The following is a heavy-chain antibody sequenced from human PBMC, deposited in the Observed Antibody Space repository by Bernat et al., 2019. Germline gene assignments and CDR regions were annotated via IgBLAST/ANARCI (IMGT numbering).Heavy chain of an antibody. CDR1: GSTFSSYA. CDR3: AKGTEAYDFWSGFPTGRLDY. D-gene: IGHD3-3*01. J-gene: IGHJ4*02. Sequence: LVESGGGVVQPGRSLRLSCAASGSTFSSYAMHWVRQAPGKGLEWVAVISHDGSNKYYADSVRGRFTISRDNSKNTLYLQINSLKTEDTAVYYCAKGTEAYDFWSGFPTGRLDYWGQGTRLTVSS. CDR2: ISHDGSNK. V-gene: IGHV3-30*04.